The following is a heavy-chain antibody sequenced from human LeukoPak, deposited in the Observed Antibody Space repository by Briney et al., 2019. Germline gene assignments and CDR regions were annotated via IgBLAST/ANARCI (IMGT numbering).Heavy chain of an antibody. CDR1: VYTFTSYY. CDR3: ASSIYYYYMDV. V-gene: IGHV1-46*01. Sequence: ASVNVSFMASVYTFTSYYMHWVRQAPGQGLEWMGIINPSGGSTSYAQKFQGRVTMTRDTSTSTVYMELSSLRSEDTAVYYCASSIYYYYMDVWGKGTTVTVSS. J-gene: IGHJ6*03. CDR2: INPSGGST. D-gene: IGHD2-2*01.